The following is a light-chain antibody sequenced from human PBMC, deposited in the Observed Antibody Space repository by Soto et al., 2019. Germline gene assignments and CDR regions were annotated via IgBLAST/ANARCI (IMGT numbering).Light chain of an antibody. CDR3: QQYGSSPLT. CDR2: GAS. V-gene: IGKV3-20*01. Sequence: EIVLTQSPGTLSLSPGERATLSCRASQTVSSSYLAWYQQKPGQAPRPLIYGASSRATGIPDRFSGSGSGTGFTLAISRLEPEDVAVYYCQQYGSSPLTFGGGTDVEIK. CDR1: QTVSSSY. J-gene: IGKJ4*01.